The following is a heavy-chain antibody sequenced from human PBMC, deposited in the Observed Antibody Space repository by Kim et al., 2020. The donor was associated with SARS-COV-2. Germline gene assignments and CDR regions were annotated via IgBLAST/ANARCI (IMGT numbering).Heavy chain of an antibody. CDR1: GLTFSDNS. CDR2: ISRGGSTI. V-gene: IGHV3-11*01. J-gene: IGHJ4*02. D-gene: IGHD7-27*01. Sequence: GGSLRLSCEVSGLTFSDNSMMWIRQAPGKGLEWISYISRGGSTIDYADSVKGRFTISRDNAKNSLYLQMNSLRAEDTAIYYCATGARLSFFDYWGQGTLVTVSS. CDR3: ATGARLSFFDY.